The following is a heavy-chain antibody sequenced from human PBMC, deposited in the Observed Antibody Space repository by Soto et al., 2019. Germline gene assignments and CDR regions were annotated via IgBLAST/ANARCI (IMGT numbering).Heavy chain of an antibody. J-gene: IGHJ4*02. CDR2: INSDGSST. CDR3: ARGYSSSSIYFDY. D-gene: IGHD6-6*01. V-gene: IGHV3-74*01. Sequence: GGSLRLSCAASGFTFSSYWMHWVRQAPGKGLVWVSRINSDGSSTSYADSVKGRFTISRDNAKNTLYLQMNSLRAEDTAVYYCARGYSSSSIYFDYWGQGTLVTVSS. CDR1: GFTFSSYW.